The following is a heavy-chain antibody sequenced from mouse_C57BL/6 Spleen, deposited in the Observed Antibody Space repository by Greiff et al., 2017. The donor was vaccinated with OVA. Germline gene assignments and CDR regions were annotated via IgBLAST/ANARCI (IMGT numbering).Heavy chain of an antibody. V-gene: IGHV1-19*01. J-gene: IGHJ4*01. CDR3: ARRNYGYDVGAMDY. CDR2: INPYNGGT. Sequence: VQLQQSGPVLVKPGASVKMSCKASGYTFTDYYMNWVKQSHGKSLEWIGVINPYNGGTSYNQKFKGKATLTVDKSSSTAYMELNSLTSEDSAVYYCARRNYGYDVGAMDYWGQGTSVTVSS. D-gene: IGHD2-2*01. CDR1: GYTFTDYY.